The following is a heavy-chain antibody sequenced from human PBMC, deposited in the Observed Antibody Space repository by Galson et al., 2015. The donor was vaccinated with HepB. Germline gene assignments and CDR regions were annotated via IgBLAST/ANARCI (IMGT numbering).Heavy chain of an antibody. D-gene: IGHD6-19*01. V-gene: IGHV1-8*01. CDR2: MNPNSGNT. CDR3: AREPSIAVAGTNYYFYYMDV. CDR1: GYTFTSYD. J-gene: IGHJ6*03. Sequence: SVKVSCKASGYTFTSYDINWVRQATGQGLEWMGWMNPNSGNTGYAQKFQGRVTMTRNTSISTAYMELSSLRSEDTAVYYCAREPSIAVAGTNYYFYYMDVWGKGTTVTVSS.